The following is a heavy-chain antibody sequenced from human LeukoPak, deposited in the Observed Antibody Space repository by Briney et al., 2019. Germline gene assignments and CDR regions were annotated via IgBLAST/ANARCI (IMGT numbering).Heavy chain of an antibody. J-gene: IGHJ4*02. D-gene: IGHD3-22*01. CDR2: IYYSGST. V-gene: IGHV4-39*01. Sequence: TSDTLSLTCTVSGGSISSSSYYWGWIRQPPGKGLEWIGSIYYSGSTYYNPSLKSQVTISVDTSKSQFSLKLSSVTAADTAVYYCARRVFYYDSSGNFDYWGQGTLVTVSS. CDR1: GGSISSSSYY. CDR3: ARRVFYYDSSGNFDY.